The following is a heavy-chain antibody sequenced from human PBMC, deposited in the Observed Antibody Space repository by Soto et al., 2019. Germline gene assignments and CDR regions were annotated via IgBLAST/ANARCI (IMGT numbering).Heavy chain of an antibody. CDR3: AVDTVGTGSY. V-gene: IGHV3-72*01. CDR1: GLTFSDHY. Sequence: EVQLVESGGGLVQPGGSLRLSCAASGLTFSDHYMDWVRQAPGKGLEWVGRHRNKNERDTTVYGASVTGRFTISRDDSKNLVYLQMNSLKTEETAVYYCAVDTVGTGSYWGQGTLVTVSS. D-gene: IGHD5-12*01. CDR2: HRNKNERDTT. J-gene: IGHJ4*02.